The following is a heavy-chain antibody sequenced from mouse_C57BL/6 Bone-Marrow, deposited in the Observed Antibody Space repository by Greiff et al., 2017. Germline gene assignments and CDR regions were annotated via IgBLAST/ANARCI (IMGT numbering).Heavy chain of an antibody. J-gene: IGHJ3*01. D-gene: IGHD4-1*01. CDR2: IYPRSGNT. CDR1: GYTFTSYG. CDR3: ARPYPNRAWFAY. Sequence: VQVVESGAELARPGASVKLSCKASGYTFTSYGISWVKQRTGQGLEWIGEIYPRSGNTYYNEKFKGKATLTADKSSSTAYMELRSLTSEDSAVYFCARPYPNRAWFAYWGQGTLVTVSA. V-gene: IGHV1-81*01.